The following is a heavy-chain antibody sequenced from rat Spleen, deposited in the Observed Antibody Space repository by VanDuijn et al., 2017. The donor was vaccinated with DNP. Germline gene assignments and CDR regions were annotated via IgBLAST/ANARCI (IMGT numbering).Heavy chain of an antibody. J-gene: IGHJ2*01. CDR1: GFTFSDYY. Sequence: EVQLVESGGGLVQPGRSLKLSCAASGFTFSDYYMAWVRQAPTKGLEWVASISYDGGNTYYRDSVKGRFTISRDNARSSLYLQMNSLRSEDMATYYCVRWNSGHFDYWGQGVMVTVSS. CDR3: VRWNSGHFDY. D-gene: IGHD4-3*01. V-gene: IGHV5-20*01. CDR2: ISYDGGNT.